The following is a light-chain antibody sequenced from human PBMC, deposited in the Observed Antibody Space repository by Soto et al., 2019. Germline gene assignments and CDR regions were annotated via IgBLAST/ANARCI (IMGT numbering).Light chain of an antibody. CDR1: TGAVTSGHY. J-gene: IGLJ3*02. CDR3: LLFYSGPRV. V-gene: IGLV7-46*01. Sequence: QTVVTQEPSLTVSPGGTVTLTCASSTGAVTSGHYPYWFQQKPGQAPRTLIYDTNNKHSWTPARFSGSLLGGKAALTLSGAQPEDEAEYYCLLFYSGPRVFGGGTKLTVL. CDR2: DTN.